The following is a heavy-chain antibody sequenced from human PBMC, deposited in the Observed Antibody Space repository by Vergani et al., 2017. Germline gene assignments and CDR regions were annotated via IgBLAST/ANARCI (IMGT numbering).Heavy chain of an antibody. CDR2: INSDGSST. V-gene: IGHV3-74*01. CDR1: GFTFSSYW. D-gene: IGHD6-19*01. J-gene: IGHJ6*02. CDR3: ASAPGYSSGWYIRDPRGGMDV. Sequence: EVQLVESGGGLVQPGGSLRLSCAASGFTFSSYWMHWVRQAPGKGLVWVSRINSDGSSTSYADSVKGRFTISRDNAKNTLYLQMNSLRAEDTAVYYCASAPGYSSGWYIRDPRGGMDVWGQGTTVTVSS.